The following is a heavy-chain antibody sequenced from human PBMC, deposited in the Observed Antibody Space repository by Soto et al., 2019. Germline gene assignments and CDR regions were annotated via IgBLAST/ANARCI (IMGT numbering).Heavy chain of an antibody. CDR3: ARDPAHGDYDDAFDI. D-gene: IGHD4-17*01. CDR2: IVVDSGNT. J-gene: IGHJ3*02. CDR1: GFTFTSSA. V-gene: IGHV1-18*01. Sequence: ASVKVSCKASGFTFTSSAMQWVRQARGQGLEWIGWIVVDSGNTNYAQKLQGRVTMTTDTSTSTAYMELRSLRSDDTAVYYCARDPAHGDYDDAFDIWGQGTMVTVSS.